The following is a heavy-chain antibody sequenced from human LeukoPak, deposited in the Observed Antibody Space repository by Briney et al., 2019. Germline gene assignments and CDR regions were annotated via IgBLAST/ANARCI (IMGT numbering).Heavy chain of an antibody. D-gene: IGHD3-16*02. V-gene: IGHV1-18*01. CDR1: GYTFTSYG. CDR3: ARVRITFGGVIVPSSY. Sequence: ASVKVSCKASGYTFTSYGISWVRQAPGQGLEWMGWISAYNGNTNYAQKLQGRVTMTTDTSTSTAYMELRSLRSDDTAVYYCARVRITFGGVIVPSSYWGQGTLVTVSS. CDR2: ISAYNGNT. J-gene: IGHJ4*02.